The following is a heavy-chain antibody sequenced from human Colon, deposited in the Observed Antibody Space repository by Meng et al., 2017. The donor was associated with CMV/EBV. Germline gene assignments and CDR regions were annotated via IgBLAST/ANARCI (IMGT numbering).Heavy chain of an antibody. CDR1: GFAFGTYA. V-gene: IGHV3-30-3*02. Sequence: SCAAAGFAFGTYAMHWLRQAPGKGLEWVAFISFEGSNQYYADSVEGRFTISRDNSKSTVFLQMNSLRAEDTAVYYCAKSAPGKGFDPWGQGTLVTVSS. CDR3: AKSAPGKGFDP. J-gene: IGHJ5*02. CDR2: ISFEGSNQ. D-gene: IGHD4-23*01.